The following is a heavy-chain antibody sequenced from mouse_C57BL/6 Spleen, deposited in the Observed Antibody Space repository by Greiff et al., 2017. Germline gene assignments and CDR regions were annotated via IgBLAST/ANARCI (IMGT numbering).Heavy chain of an antibody. Sequence: QVQLQQSGPGLVAPSQSLSITCTVSGFSLTSYGVDWVRQPPGKGLEWLGVIWGGGSTNYNSALMSRLSISKDNSKSQVFLKMNSLQTDDTAMYYCAIITTVDYYAMDYWGQGTSVTVSS. CDR3: AIITTVDYYAMDY. V-gene: IGHV2-9*01. J-gene: IGHJ4*01. CDR2: IWGGGST. D-gene: IGHD1-1*01. CDR1: GFSLTSYG.